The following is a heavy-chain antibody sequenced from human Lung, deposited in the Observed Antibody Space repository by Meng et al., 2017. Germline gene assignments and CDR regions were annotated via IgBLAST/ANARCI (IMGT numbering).Heavy chain of an antibody. D-gene: IGHD6-19*01. CDR2: IGHSGFT. J-gene: IGHJ5*02. Sequence: QPQRTRAGPGLVKPSEALSLPCSFSGGSISTSGYDWGWIRQPPGKGLEWIGSIGHSGFTYYTPSLKSRVAVSLDTSKSQFSLMLTSVTAADTAVYYCVRSSAWVRTGFDPWGQGTLVTVSS. CDR1: GGSISTSGYD. CDR3: VRSSAWVRTGFDP. V-gene: IGHV4-39*01.